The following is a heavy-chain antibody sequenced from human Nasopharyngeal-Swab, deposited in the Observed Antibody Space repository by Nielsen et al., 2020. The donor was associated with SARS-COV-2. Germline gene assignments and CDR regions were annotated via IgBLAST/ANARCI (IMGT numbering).Heavy chain of an antibody. J-gene: IGHJ3*02. V-gene: IGHV3-21*01. CDR2: ISDSSSYI. CDR1: GFTFSIFS. Sequence: GESLKISCAASGFTFSIFSMNWVRQAPGKGPEWVSSISDSSSYIYYADSVKGRFTISRDNAKSSLYLQMNSLRAEDTAVYYCARFSCDYVWGSYRCDTFDIWGQGTMVTVSS. CDR3: ARFSCDYVWGSYRCDTFDI. D-gene: IGHD3-16*02.